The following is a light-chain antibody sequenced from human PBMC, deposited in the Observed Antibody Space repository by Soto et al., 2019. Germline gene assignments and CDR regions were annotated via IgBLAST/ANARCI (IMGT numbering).Light chain of an antibody. CDR1: QSVSSY. Sequence: EIVLTQSPATLSLSPGERATLSCRASQSVSSYLAWYQQKPGQAPRLLIYDASNRATGIPARFSGSGSGTDFPLTMSSLETEDFAVDYCQQRSNWPRGITFGGGTKVETK. CDR3: QQRSNWPRGIT. CDR2: DAS. V-gene: IGKV3-11*01. J-gene: IGKJ4*01.